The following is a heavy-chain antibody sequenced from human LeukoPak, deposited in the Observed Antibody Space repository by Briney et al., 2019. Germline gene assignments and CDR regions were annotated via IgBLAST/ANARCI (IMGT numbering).Heavy chain of an antibody. Sequence: PGGSLRLSCAASGFTVSSDYMSWVRQAPGKGLEWVSVIYSDDSTYYADSVKGRFTISRDNSKSTLYLQMNSLRVEDTAVYYCARCCRDAGDYLGQGTLVTVFS. J-gene: IGHJ4*02. V-gene: IGHV3-66*01. CDR3: ARCCRDAGDY. CDR2: IYSDDST. D-gene: IGHD2-15*01. CDR1: GFTVSSDY.